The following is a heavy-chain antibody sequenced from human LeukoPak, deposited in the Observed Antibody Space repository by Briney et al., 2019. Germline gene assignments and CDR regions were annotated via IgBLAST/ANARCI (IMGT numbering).Heavy chain of an antibody. CDR1: GFTFSSYA. V-gene: IGHV3-23*01. Sequence: GGSLRLYCAASGFTFSSYAMSWDRQAPGKGLEWVSAISGSGGSTYYADSVKGLFTISRDNSKNTLYLQMNSLRAEDTAVYYCAKGSGWYNYWGQGTLVTVSS. CDR2: ISGSGGST. J-gene: IGHJ4*02. D-gene: IGHD6-19*01. CDR3: AKGSGWYNY.